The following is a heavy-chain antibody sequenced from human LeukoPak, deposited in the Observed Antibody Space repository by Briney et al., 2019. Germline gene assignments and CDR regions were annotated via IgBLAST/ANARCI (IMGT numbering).Heavy chain of an antibody. D-gene: IGHD4-23*01. CDR2: INPDSGGT. CDR3: ATDYYGGNSFDY. CDR1: GYTFTCYY. J-gene: IGHJ4*02. V-gene: IGHV1-2*02. Sequence: ASVKVSCKASGYTFTCYYLHWVRQAPGQGLEWMGWINPDSGGTDYAQKFQGRVTMTRDTSISTAYMDLSRLRSDDTAVYYCATDYYGGNSFDYWGQGTLVTVSS.